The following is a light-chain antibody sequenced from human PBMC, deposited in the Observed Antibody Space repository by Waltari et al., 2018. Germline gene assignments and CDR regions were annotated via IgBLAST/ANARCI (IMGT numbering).Light chain of an antibody. CDR3: QQYYSSPLT. V-gene: IGKV4-1*01. CDR2: WAS. CDR1: QSVLYRSNSRNY. Sequence: DIVMTQSPDSLAVSLGERATLSCKSSQSVLYRSNSRNYIAWYQQRPGHPPKLLMYWASTRESGVPDRFSGSGSGTDFTLTISSLQAEDVALYYCQQYYSSPLTFGGGTKVEIK. J-gene: IGKJ4*01.